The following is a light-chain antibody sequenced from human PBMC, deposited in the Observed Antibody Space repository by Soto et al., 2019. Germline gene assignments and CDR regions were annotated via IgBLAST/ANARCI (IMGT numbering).Light chain of an antibody. CDR3: NSYTTSSTFV. J-gene: IGLJ1*01. V-gene: IGLV2-14*01. CDR2: GDT. CDR1: SSDVGGSTH. Sequence: QSVLTQPASVSGSPGQSIAISSTGTSSDVGGSTHVSWYQHHPGEAPKLIIYGDTNRPSGVSDRFSGSKSGNTASLTISGLQAGDEADYYCNSYTTSSTFVFGTGTKVTV.